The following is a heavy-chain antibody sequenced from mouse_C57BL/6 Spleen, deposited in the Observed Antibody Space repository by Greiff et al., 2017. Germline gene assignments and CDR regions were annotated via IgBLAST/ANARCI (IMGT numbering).Heavy chain of an antibody. Sequence: EVKLEESEGGLVQPGSSMKLSCTASGFTFSDYYMAWVRQVPEKGLEWVANINYDGSSTYYLDSLKSRFIISRDNAKNILYLQMSSLKSEDTATYYCARESSSYGYFDVWGTGTTVTVSS. V-gene: IGHV5-16*01. CDR2: INYDGSST. CDR3: ARESSSYGYFDV. CDR1: GFTFSDYY. J-gene: IGHJ1*03. D-gene: IGHD1-1*01.